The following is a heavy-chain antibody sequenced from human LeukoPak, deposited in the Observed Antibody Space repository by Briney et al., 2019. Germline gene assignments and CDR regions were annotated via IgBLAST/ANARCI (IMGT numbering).Heavy chain of an antibody. J-gene: IGHJ4*02. Sequence: SETLSLTCTVSGGSISSGGYYWSWIRQHPGKGLEWIGYIYYSGSTYYNPSLKSRVTISVDTSKNQFSLKLSSVTAADTAVYYCARMTSSGYFEDYWGQGTLVTVSS. CDR2: IYYSGST. CDR1: GGSISSGGYY. V-gene: IGHV4-31*03. CDR3: ARMTSSGYFEDY. D-gene: IGHD3-22*01.